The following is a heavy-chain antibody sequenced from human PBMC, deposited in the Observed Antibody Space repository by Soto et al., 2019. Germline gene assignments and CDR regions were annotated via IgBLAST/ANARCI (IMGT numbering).Heavy chain of an antibody. CDR2: ISYDGSNK. Sequence: QVQLVESGGGVVQPGRSLRLSCAASGFTFSSYGMHWVRQAPGKGLEWVAVISYDGSNKYYADSVKGRFTISRDNSKNTLYLQMNSLRAEDTAVYYCAKDLVWKSYYFDYWGQGTLVTVSS. CDR3: AKDLVWKSYYFDY. J-gene: IGHJ4*02. D-gene: IGHD1-1*01. V-gene: IGHV3-30*18. CDR1: GFTFSSYG.